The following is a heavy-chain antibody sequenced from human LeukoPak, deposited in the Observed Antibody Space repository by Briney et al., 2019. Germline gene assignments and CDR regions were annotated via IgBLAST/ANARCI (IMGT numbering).Heavy chain of an antibody. D-gene: IGHD3-22*01. CDR3: ASEKAPYSYDSSGYLPEYFQH. V-gene: IGHV3-21*01. Sequence: GGSLRLSCAASGFTFSSYSMNWVRQAPGKGLEWVSSISSSSSYIYYADSVKGRFTISRDNAKNSLYLQMNSLRAEDTAVYYCASEKAPYSYDSSGYLPEYFQHWGQGTLVTVSS. J-gene: IGHJ1*01. CDR1: GFTFSSYS. CDR2: ISSSSSYI.